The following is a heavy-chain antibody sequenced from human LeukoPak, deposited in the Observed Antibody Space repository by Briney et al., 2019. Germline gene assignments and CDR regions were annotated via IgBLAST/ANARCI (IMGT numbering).Heavy chain of an antibody. Sequence: PGGSLRLSCAASGFIVNSYVMSWVRQAPGKGLEWVSLIRGSGGSTYYADSVRGRFTISRDNSKNTLYLQMNSLRAEDTAVYYCAKDMGYFTGMDVWGQGTTVTASS. V-gene: IGHV3-23*01. CDR3: AKDMGYFTGMDV. D-gene: IGHD2-8*01. J-gene: IGHJ6*02. CDR1: GFIVNSYV. CDR2: IRGSGGST.